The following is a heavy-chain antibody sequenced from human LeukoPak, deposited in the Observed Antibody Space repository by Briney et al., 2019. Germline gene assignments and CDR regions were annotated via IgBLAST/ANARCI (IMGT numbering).Heavy chain of an antibody. CDR3: ARGRIAAAGTGWFDP. CDR2: ISTYNGDT. D-gene: IGHD6-13*01. J-gene: IGHJ5*02. CDR1: GYRFTSYG. V-gene: IGHV1-18*01. Sequence: ASVKVSCKASGYRFTSYGISWVRQAPGQGLEWMGWISTYNGDTSYAQILQGRLTMTKDTSTSTVYMELRSLRSDDTAIYYCARGRIAAAGTGWFDPWGQGTLVTVSS.